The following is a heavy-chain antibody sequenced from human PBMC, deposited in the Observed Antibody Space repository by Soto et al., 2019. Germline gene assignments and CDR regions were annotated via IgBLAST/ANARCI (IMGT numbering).Heavy chain of an antibody. V-gene: IGHV4-30-4*01. J-gene: IGHJ1*01. CDR1: GGSISSGDYY. CDR2: IYYSGST. CDR3: ARVWSSGYYYSQAYFQL. D-gene: IGHD3-22*01. Sequence: SETLSLTCTVSGGSISSGDYYWSWIRQPPGKGLEWIGYIYYSGSTYYNPSLKSRVTISVDTSKNQFSLKLSSVTAADTAVYYCARVWSSGYYYSQAYFQLWGQGNLVTVSS.